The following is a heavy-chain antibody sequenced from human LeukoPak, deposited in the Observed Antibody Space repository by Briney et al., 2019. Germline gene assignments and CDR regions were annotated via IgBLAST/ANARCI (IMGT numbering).Heavy chain of an antibody. D-gene: IGHD6-19*01. CDR3: ARVAAVAGADFDY. V-gene: IGHV3-74*01. J-gene: IGHJ4*02. Sequence: GGSLRLSCAASGFTFSSYGMHWVRHAPGKGLVWVSRINSDASSTSYADSVKGRFTISRDNAKNTLYLQMNSLRAEDTAVYYCARVAAVAGADFDYWGQGTLVTVSS. CDR2: INSDASST. CDR1: GFTFSSYG.